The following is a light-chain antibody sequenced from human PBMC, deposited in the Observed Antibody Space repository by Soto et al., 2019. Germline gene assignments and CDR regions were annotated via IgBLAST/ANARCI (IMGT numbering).Light chain of an antibody. CDR3: QQSGTTLAT. CDR2: GAS. J-gene: IGKJ1*01. V-gene: IGKV3-20*01. Sequence: EIVLTQSPGTLSLSPGERATLSCRASQSVSSSYLAWYQQKPGQAPRLLIYGASSRATGIPDRFSGSGSGTAFHLTISRLEPGDLRVYYCQQSGTTLATFDQGTKVE. CDR1: QSVSSSY.